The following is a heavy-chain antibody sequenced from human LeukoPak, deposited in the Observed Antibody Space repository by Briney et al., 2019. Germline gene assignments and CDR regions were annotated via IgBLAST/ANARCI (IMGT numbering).Heavy chain of an antibody. CDR2: INHSGST. V-gene: IGHV4-34*01. Sequence: SETLSLTCAVYGGSFSGYYWSWIRQPPGKGLEWIGEINHSGSTNYNPSLKSRVTISVGTSKNQFSLKLSSVTAADTAVYYCASSLGRFDPWGQGTLVTVSS. D-gene: IGHD6-6*01. CDR3: ASSLGRFDP. CDR1: GGSFSGYY. J-gene: IGHJ5*02.